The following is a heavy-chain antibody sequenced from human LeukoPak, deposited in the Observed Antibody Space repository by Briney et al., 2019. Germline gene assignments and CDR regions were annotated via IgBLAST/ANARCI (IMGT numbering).Heavy chain of an antibody. CDR2: ISGYNGNI. J-gene: IGHJ4*02. V-gene: IGHV1-18*01. CDR1: GYTFTNYG. CDR3: ARVGGKRLFDWLHFLDS. Sequence: ASVKVSCKASGYTFTNYGISWVRQAPGQGLEWMGWISGYNGNIHYAQKFQGRVTMTTDTSTSTAYMELRSLRSDDTAVFYCARVGGKRLFDWLHFLDSWGQGTLVTVSS. D-gene: IGHD3-9*01.